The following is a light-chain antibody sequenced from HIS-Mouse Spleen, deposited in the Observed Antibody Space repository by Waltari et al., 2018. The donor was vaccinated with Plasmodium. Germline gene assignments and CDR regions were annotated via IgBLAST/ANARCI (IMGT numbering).Light chain of an antibody. CDR1: QSVLYSSNNKNY. J-gene: IGKJ1*01. V-gene: IGKV4-1*01. CDR3: QQYYSTPWT. CDR2: CAS. Sequence: DIVMTQSPDSLAVSLDERATINCKSSQSVLYSSNNKNYLAWYQQKPGQPPKLLIYCASTRESGVPDRFSGSGSGTDFTLTISSLQAEDVAVYYCQQYYSTPWTFGQGTKVEIK.